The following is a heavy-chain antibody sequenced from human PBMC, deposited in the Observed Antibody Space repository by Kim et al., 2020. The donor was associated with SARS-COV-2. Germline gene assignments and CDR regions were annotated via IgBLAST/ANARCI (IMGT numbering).Heavy chain of an antibody. J-gene: IGHJ3*02. CDR2: IYYTGSG. CDR1: AGSISSYY. CDR3: ARHGGNDAFDI. D-gene: IGHD2-15*01. Sequence: SETLSLTCTVSAGSISSYYCSWIRQPPGKGLEWIGYIYYTGSGNYNPSLKSRVTISVDTSKNQFSLKLSSVTAADTAVYYCARHGGNDAFDIWGQGTMVTVSS. V-gene: IGHV4-59*08.